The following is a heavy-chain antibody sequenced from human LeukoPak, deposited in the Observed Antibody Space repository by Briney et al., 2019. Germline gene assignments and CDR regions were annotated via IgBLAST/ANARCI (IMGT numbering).Heavy chain of an antibody. D-gene: IGHD6-13*01. V-gene: IGHV4-39*01. J-gene: IGHJ4*02. CDR2: IYYNGNT. CDR1: GSSVSSGSYF. Sequence: SETLSLTCTVSGSSVSSGSYFWAWIRQPPGEGLEWIGSIYYNGNTYYKSSLKSRVTIFIDTSKNQFSLKLSSVTAADTAVYYCARLTNGYSSSLFDYWGQGTLVTVSS. CDR3: ARLTNGYSSSLFDY.